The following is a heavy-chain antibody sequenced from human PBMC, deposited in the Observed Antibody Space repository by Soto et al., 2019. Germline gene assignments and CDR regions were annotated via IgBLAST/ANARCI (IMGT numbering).Heavy chain of an antibody. Sequence: SETLSLTCTLSGGSVSAPDWWNWVRQYPHKGLEWIAEVHISGHSNYNPSLRSRVSVSIDSSKNQFYLNLNSVTAADTAIYYCARVRQGCSANNCYFDPWGQGTQVTVSS. CDR1: GGSVSAPDW. CDR3: ARVRQGCSANNCYFDP. CDR2: VHISGHS. J-gene: IGHJ5*01. V-gene: IGHV4-4*02. D-gene: IGHD1-1*01.